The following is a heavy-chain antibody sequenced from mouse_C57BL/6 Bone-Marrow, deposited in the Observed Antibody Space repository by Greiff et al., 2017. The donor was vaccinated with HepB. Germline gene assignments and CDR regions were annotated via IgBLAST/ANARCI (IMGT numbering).Heavy chain of an antibody. D-gene: IGHD2-4*01. V-gene: IGHV1-26*01. CDR2: INPNNGGT. CDR3: ARGLSYYDYDRGMDY. Sequence: EVQLQQSGPELVKPGASVKISCKASGYTFTDYYMNWVKQSHGKSLEWIGDINPNNGGTSYNQKFKGKATLTVDQSSSTAYMELRSLTSEDSAVYYCARGLSYYDYDRGMDYWGQGTSVTVSS. J-gene: IGHJ4*01. CDR1: GYTFTDYY.